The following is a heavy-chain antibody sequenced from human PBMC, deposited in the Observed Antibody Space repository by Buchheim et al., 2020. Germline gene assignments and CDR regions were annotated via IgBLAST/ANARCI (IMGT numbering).Heavy chain of an antibody. J-gene: IGHJ5*02. CDR3: ARHSDFEEDYGDYFEFVISWWFDP. CDR2: IYYSGST. V-gene: IGHV4-39*01. CDR1: GGSISSSSYY. Sequence: QLQLQESGPGLVKPSETLSLTCTVSGGSISSSSYYWGWIRQPPGKGLEWIGSIYYSGSTYYNPSLKSRVTISVDTSKNQFSLKLSSVTAADTAVYYCARHSDFEEDYGDYFEFVISWWFDPWGQGTL. D-gene: IGHD4-17*01.